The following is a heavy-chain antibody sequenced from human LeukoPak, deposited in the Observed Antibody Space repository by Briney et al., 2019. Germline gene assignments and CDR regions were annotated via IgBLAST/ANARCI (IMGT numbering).Heavy chain of an antibody. CDR3: AGVLGDAWFDP. CDR2: INPSGGST. CDR1: GYTLTSYH. V-gene: IGHV1-46*03. J-gene: IGHJ5*02. D-gene: IGHD3-10*01. Sequence: ASVKVSCKASGYTLTSYHMHWVRQAPGQGLEWMGIINPSGGSTSYAQKFQGRVTMTRDTSTSTVYMELSSLRSEDTAVYYCAGVLGDAWFDPWGQGTLVTVSS.